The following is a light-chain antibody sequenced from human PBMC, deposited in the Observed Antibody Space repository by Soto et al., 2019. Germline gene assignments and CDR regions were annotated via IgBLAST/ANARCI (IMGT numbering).Light chain of an antibody. CDR3: QNYRSAPFT. Sequence: EIVLTQSPVILSLSPGERATLACRASQSISSDHLAWYQQRPGQSPRLLIYGASSRTTGVPDRFSGSGSGTDFTLTISRLEPEDFAVYYCQNYRSAPFTFGPGTKGDIK. J-gene: IGKJ3*01. CDR1: QSISSDH. CDR2: GAS. V-gene: IGKV3-20*01.